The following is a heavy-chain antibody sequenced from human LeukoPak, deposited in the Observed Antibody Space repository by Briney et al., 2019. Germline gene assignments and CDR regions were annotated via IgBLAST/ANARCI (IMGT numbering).Heavy chain of an antibody. CDR1: RGSISSYY. CDR2: IYYSGST. Sequence: SETLSLTCTVSRGSISSYYWSWIRQPPGKGLEWIGYIYYSGSTNYNPSLKSRVTISVDTSKNQFSLKLSSVTAADTAVYYCARGLDSGWYSTLFDYWGQGTLVTVSS. V-gene: IGHV4-59*01. CDR3: ARGLDSGWYSTLFDY. D-gene: IGHD6-19*01. J-gene: IGHJ4*02.